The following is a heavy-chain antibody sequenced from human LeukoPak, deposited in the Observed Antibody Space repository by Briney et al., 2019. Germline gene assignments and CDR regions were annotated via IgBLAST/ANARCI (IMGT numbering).Heavy chain of an antibody. CDR3: ARHGDNSSLYVAY. CDR2: IHYSGST. Sequence: SETLSLTCTISVGSINNFFWIWIRQPPGKGLEWIGYIHYSGSTNYNPSLKSRVTISVDTSKNQFSLKLSSVTAADTAVYYCARHGDNSSLYVAYWGQGTLVTVSS. D-gene: IGHD6-13*01. J-gene: IGHJ4*02. CDR1: VGSINNFF. V-gene: IGHV4-59*08.